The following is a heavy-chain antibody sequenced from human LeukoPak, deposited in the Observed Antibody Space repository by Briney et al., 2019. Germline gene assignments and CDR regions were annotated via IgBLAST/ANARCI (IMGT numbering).Heavy chain of an antibody. CDR1: GLTLSMYW. J-gene: IGHJ4*02. V-gene: IGHV3-7*03. CDR2: IKQDGSEK. CDR3: VSLRCSATACYVASLHCFDY. D-gene: IGHD2-2*01. Sequence: GGSLRLSCAASGLTLSMYWLTWVRRAPGKGLEWVANIKQDGSEKNYVDSVKGRFTISRDNTKNSLYLQMNSLRDEDTAVYHCVSLRCSATACYVASLHCFDYWGQATRVTVSS.